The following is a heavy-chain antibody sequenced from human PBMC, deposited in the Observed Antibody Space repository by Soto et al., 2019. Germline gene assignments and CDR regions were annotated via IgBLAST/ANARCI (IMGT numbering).Heavy chain of an antibody. J-gene: IGHJ6*02. CDR2: IIPIFGTA. CDR3: ARLALSAANSSYYYYYYGMDV. CDR1: GGTFSSYA. Sequence: SVKGSCKASGGTFSSYAISWLRQAPGQGLEWMGGIIPIFGTANYAQKFQGRVTITADESTSTAYMELSSLRSEDTAVYYCARLALSAANSSYYYYYYGMDVWG. V-gene: IGHV1-69*13. D-gene: IGHD2-2*01.